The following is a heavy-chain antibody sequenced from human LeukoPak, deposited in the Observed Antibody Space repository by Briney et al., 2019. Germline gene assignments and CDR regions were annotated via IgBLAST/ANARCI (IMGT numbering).Heavy chain of an antibody. CDR1: GFTFSSYE. CDR2: IKQIKQDGSEK. J-gene: IGHJ4*02. Sequence: PGGSLRLSCAASGFTFSSYEMNWVRQAPGKGLEWVANIKQIKQDGSEKDYVDAVKGRFTVSRDTSKNTVFLQMNSLRAEDTAVYYCAKDSLGDSSGYNYRGCFDYWGQGTLVTVSP. V-gene: IGHV3-7*05. CDR3: AKDSLGDSSGYNYRGCFDY. D-gene: IGHD3-22*01.